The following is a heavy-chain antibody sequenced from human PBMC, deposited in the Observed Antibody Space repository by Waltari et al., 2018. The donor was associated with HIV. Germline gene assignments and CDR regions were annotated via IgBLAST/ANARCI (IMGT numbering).Heavy chain of an antibody. CDR1: GYTFTSYD. V-gene: IGHV1-8*01. D-gene: IGHD4-17*01. CDR3: THTVTTPGYYYGMDV. J-gene: IGHJ6*02. CDR2: MNPNSGNT. Sequence: QVQLVQSGAEVKKPGASVKVSCKASGYTFTSYDINWVRQATGQGLEWMGWMNPNSGNTGYAQKFQGRVTMTRNTSISTAYMELSSLRSEDTAVYYCTHTVTTPGYYYGMDVWGQGTTVTVSS.